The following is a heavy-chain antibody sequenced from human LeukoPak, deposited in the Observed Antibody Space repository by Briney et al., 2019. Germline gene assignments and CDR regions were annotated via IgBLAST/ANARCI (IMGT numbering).Heavy chain of an antibody. D-gene: IGHD2-15*01. CDR3: ARSPYCSGGSCYGPDAFDI. Sequence: PGGSLRLSCAAPGFTFSSYEMNWVRQAPGKGLEWVSYISSSGSTIYYADSVKGRFTISRDNAKNSLYLQMNSLRAEDTAVYYCARSPYCSGGSCYGPDAFDIWGQGTMVTVSS. V-gene: IGHV3-48*03. J-gene: IGHJ3*02. CDR2: ISSSGSTI. CDR1: GFTFSSYE.